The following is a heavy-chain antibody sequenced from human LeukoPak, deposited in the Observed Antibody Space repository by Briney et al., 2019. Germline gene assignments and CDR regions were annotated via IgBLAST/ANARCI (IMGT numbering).Heavy chain of an antibody. Sequence: GGSLRLSCAASGFTFSSYAMSWVRQTPGKGLEWLSAISDSGASTFYADSVKGRFTISRDNSKNSLYLQMNSLRAEDTAVYYCARAFEVLDAFDIWGQGTMVTVSS. V-gene: IGHV3-23*01. D-gene: IGHD3-9*01. CDR3: ARAFEVLDAFDI. CDR2: ISDSGAST. J-gene: IGHJ3*02. CDR1: GFTFSSYA.